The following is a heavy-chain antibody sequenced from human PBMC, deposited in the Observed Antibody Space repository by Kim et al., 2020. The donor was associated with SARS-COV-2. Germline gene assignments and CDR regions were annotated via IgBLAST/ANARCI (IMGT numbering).Heavy chain of an antibody. CDR2: IYYSGTT. D-gene: IGHD3-10*01. CDR3: ARHRLISFGELFPSGMASFDY. J-gene: IGHJ4*02. Sequence: SETLSLTCTVSGDSISFYYWSWIRQSPEKGLEWIGYIYYSGTTNYNPSLRSRVTISVDTSKNQFSLNLRSVTAADTAVYYCARHRLISFGELFPSGMASFDYWGQGNLVTVSS. CDR1: GDSISFYY. V-gene: IGHV4-59*08.